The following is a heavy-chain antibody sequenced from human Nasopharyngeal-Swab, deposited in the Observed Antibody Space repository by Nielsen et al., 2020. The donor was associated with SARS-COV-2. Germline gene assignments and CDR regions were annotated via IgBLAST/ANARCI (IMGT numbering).Heavy chain of an antibody. CDR3: ARARTRVTTFDY. Sequence: SETLSLTCTVSGGSISSSSYYWGWIRQPPGKGLEWIGSSYYSGSTYYNPSLKSRVTISVDTSKNQFSLKLSSVTAADTAVYYCARARTRVTTFDYWGQGTLVTVSS. D-gene: IGHD4-17*01. CDR1: GGSISSSSYY. V-gene: IGHV4-39*07. J-gene: IGHJ4*02. CDR2: SYYSGST.